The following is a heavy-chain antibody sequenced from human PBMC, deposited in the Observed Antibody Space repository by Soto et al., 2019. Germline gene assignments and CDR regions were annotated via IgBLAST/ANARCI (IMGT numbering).Heavy chain of an antibody. D-gene: IGHD5-18*01. V-gene: IGHV4-30-4*01. J-gene: IGHJ5*02. Sequence: PSETLSLTCTGSNGSIKTDNYYWGWIRQPPGKGLEWIGYIYFTGSTYYNPSLKSRVSMSIDTSQNQFSLKLTSVTAADTAVYYCAKSDTALSYGFDPWGQGTLVTVSS. CDR3: AKSDTALSYGFDP. CDR2: IYFTGST. CDR1: NGSIKTDNYY.